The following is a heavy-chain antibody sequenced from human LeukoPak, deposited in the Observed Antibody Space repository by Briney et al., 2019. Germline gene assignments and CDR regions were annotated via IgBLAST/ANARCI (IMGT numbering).Heavy chain of an antibody. Sequence: SETLSLTCAVYGGSFSGYYWSWIRQPPGKGLEWVGEINHRGSTNYNPSFKSRVTISVDTSKNQFSLKLSSVTAADTAVYYCAREGGYCSSTSCYYKFNWFDPWGQGTLVTVSS. D-gene: IGHD2-2*01. J-gene: IGHJ5*02. CDR1: GGSFSGYY. CDR2: INHRGST. CDR3: AREGGYCSSTSCYYKFNWFDP. V-gene: IGHV4-34*01.